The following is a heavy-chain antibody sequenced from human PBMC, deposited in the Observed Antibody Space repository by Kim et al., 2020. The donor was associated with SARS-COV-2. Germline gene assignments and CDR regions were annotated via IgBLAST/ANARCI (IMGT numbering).Heavy chain of an antibody. V-gene: IGHV3-48*03. Sequence: GVSLRLSCAASGFTFSSYEMNWVRQAPGKGLEWVSYISSSGSTIYYADSVKGRFTISRDNAKNSLYLQMNSLRAEDTAVYYCASGYCSGGSCYSHATLFDYWGQGTLVTVSS. CDR3: ASGYCSGGSCYSHATLFDY. CDR2: ISSSGSTI. J-gene: IGHJ4*02. D-gene: IGHD2-15*01. CDR1: GFTFSSYE.